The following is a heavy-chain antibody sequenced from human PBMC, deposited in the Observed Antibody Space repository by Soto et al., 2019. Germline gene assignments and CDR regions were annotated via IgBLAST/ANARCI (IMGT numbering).Heavy chain of an antibody. CDR2: FFSDAER. J-gene: IGHJ6*02. D-gene: IGHD4-17*01. Sequence: QVTLKESGPVLVKPTETLTMTCTVSGFSLGTGRMGVSWIRQPPGQPLEWLAHFFSDAERSYSASMQSRLTMSMDTSGSQVVLIMTNMDPVDTATYYCARMDGDSYYYAMDVWGQGTTVTVSS. CDR3: ARMDGDSYYYAMDV. CDR1: GFSLGTGRMG. V-gene: IGHV2-26*01.